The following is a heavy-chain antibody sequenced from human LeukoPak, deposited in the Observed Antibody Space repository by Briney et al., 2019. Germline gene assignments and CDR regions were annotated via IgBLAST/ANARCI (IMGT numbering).Heavy chain of an antibody. J-gene: IGHJ4*02. V-gene: IGHV3-11*04. D-gene: IGHD2-2*01. CDR2: ISSSGSTI. Sequence: KPGGSLRLSCAASGFTFSDYYMSWIRQAPGKGLEWVSYISSSGSTIYYADSVKGRFTISRDNAKNSPYLQMNSLRAEDTAVYYCARVPYQLLSAYYFDYWGQGTLVTVSS. CDR3: ARVPYQLLSAYYFDY. CDR1: GFTFSDYY.